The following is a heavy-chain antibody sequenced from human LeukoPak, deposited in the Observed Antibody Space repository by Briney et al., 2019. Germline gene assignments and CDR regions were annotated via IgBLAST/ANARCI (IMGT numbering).Heavy chain of an antibody. Sequence: GGSLRLSCAASGFTFSSYSMNWVRQAPGKGLEWVSSISSSSSYIYYADSVKGRFTISRDNAKNSLYLQMNSLGAEDTAVYYCARDILPSYSGYDRTLPDYWGQGTLVTVSS. CDR1: GFTFSSYS. CDR3: ARDILPSYSGYDRTLPDY. CDR2: ISSSSSYI. J-gene: IGHJ4*02. D-gene: IGHD5-12*01. V-gene: IGHV3-21*04.